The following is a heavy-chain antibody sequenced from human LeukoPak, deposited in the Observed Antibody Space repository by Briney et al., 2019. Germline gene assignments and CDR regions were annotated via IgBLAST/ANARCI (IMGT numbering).Heavy chain of an antibody. Sequence: GGSLRLSCAASGFTFSTYSMNWVRQAPGKGLEWVSYISGSSSTIYYADSVKGRFTISSDNAKNSLYLQMNSLRAEDTAVYYCERHSDYWGQGTLVTVSS. CDR1: GFTFSTYS. V-gene: IGHV3-48*01. CDR3: ERHSDY. J-gene: IGHJ4*02. CDR2: ISGSSSTI.